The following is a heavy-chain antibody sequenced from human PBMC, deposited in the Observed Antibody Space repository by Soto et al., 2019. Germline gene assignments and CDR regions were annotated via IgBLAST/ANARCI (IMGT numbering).Heavy chain of an antibody. CDR3: ARIDSDGYQIGGIGY. V-gene: IGHV1-69*12. D-gene: IGHD2-21*01. Sequence: QVQLVQSGAEVKKPGSSVKVSCKASGGTFSSYAISWVRQAPGQGLEWMGGIIPIFGTANYAQKFQGRVTITADESTSTADMELSSLRSEDTAVYYCARIDSDGYQIGGIGYWGQGTLVTVSS. J-gene: IGHJ4*02. CDR2: IIPIFGTA. CDR1: GGTFSSYA.